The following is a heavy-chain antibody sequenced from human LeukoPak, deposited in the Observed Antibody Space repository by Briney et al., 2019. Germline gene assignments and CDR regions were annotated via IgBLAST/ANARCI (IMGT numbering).Heavy chain of an antibody. D-gene: IGHD4-17*01. J-gene: IGHJ4*02. CDR1: GGSISSSSYY. CDR2: IYYSGIV. Sequence: SETLSLTCSVSGGSISSSSYYWGWIRQPPGKGLEWIGSIYYSGIVYYNPSLKSRVTISVDTSKNKFSLKLSSVTAADTAVYYCARHKGPTVTTLRYWGQGTLVTFSS. CDR3: ARHKGPTVTTLRY. V-gene: IGHV4-39*01.